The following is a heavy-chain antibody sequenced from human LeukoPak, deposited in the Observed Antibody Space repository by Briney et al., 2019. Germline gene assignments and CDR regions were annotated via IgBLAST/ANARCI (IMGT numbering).Heavy chain of an antibody. Sequence: GGSLRLSCAASGLTFSSYAMSWVRQAPGKGLEWVSGIRGSGGTTYYADSVKGRFTISRDNSKNTYLQMNSLRAEDTAAYYCAKDSRSTLPRGRLDYWGQGTLVTVSS. D-gene: IGHD2-21*02. CDR1: GLTFSSYA. J-gene: IGHJ4*02. CDR2: IRGSGGTT. V-gene: IGHV3-23*01. CDR3: AKDSRSTLPRGRLDY.